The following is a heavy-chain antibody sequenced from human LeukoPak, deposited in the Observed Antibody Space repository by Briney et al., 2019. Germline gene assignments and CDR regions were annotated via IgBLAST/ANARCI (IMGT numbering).Heavy chain of an antibody. CDR3: ARAPSEIGGYYPEYFRH. Sequence: GGSLRLSCAASGFTFSTYWMHWVRQAPGKGLVWVSRISSYGGTNYSDAVKGRFTISRDNAKKTVSLQMNSLRPEDTGVYYCARAPSEIGGYYPEYFRHWGQGTLVTVSS. CDR2: ISSYGGT. D-gene: IGHD3-22*01. J-gene: IGHJ1*01. V-gene: IGHV3-74*01. CDR1: GFTFSTYW.